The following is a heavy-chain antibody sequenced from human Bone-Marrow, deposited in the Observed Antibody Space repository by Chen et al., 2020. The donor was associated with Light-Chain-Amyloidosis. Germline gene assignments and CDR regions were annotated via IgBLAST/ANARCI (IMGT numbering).Heavy chain of an antibody. CDR1: GFTFSNYG. J-gene: IGHJ4*02. CDR3: ARVSFERGGPARPPGDS. Sequence: QVQLVESGGGVVQPGRSLRLSCAASGFTFSNYGMHWVRQTPGKGLEWVAVLSYDGNSKYYADSVKGGFTISRDSSKNTLYLQMNSLRAEDTAVYYCARVSFERGGPARPPGDSWGQGTLVTVSS. D-gene: IGHD6-6*01. CDR2: LSYDGNSK. V-gene: IGHV3-30-3*01.